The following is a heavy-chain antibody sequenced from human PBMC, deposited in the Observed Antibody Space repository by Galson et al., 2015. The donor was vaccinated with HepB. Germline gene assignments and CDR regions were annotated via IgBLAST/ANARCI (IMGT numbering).Heavy chain of an antibody. J-gene: IGHJ6*02. CDR1: GFTFSSYG. Sequence: SLRLSCAASGFTFSSYGMHWVRQAPGKGLEWVAVIWYDGSNKYYADSVKGRFTISRDNSKNTLYLQMNSLRAEDTAVYYCATSSHDHGAYRYYYYGMDVRGQGTTVTVSS. CDR2: IWYDGSNK. CDR3: ATSSHDHGAYRYYYYGMDV. V-gene: IGHV3-33*01. D-gene: IGHD1-14*01.